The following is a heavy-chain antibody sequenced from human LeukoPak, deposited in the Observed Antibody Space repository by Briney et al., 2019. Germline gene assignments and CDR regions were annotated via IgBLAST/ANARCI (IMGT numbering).Heavy chain of an antibody. Sequence: PGGSLRLSCAASGFTFSSYWMSWVRQAPGKGLEWVANIKQDGSEKYYVDSVKGRFTISRDNAKNSLYLQMNSLRAEDTAAYYCARGLRSGYVPDAGFDYWGQGTLVTVSS. CDR2: IKQDGSEK. CDR3: ARGLRSGYVPDAGFDY. D-gene: IGHD5-12*01. J-gene: IGHJ4*02. CDR1: GFTFSSYW. V-gene: IGHV3-7*01.